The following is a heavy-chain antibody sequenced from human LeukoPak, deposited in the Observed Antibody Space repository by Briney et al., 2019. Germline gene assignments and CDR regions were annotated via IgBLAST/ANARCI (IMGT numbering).Heavy chain of an antibody. D-gene: IGHD2-21*01. CDR3: ASIPKLSCGGDCYFDY. Sequence: SETLSLTCTVSGGSFSSSSYYWGWIRQPPGKGLEWIGSIYYSGSTYYNPSLMSRATISLDTSKNQFSLKLNSVTAADTAVYYCASIPKLSCGGDCYFDYWGQGTLATVSS. J-gene: IGHJ4*02. CDR2: IYYSGST. CDR1: GGSFSSSSYY. V-gene: IGHV4-39*01.